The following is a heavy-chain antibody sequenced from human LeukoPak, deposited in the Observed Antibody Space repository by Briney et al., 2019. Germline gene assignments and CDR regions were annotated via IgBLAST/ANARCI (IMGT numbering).Heavy chain of an antibody. J-gene: IGHJ5*02. CDR2: ISGGSSDT. CDR3: ARQCSIVKCS. V-gene: IGHV3-11*03. D-gene: IGHD2-2*01. CDR1: GFTFSGHY. Sequence: GGSLRLSCAASGFTFSGHYMTWIRQAPGKGLEWVSYISGGSSDTNYADSVKGRFTISRDNAKNSLYLRMNNLRAEDTAVYYCARQCSIVKCSWGQGTLVTVSS.